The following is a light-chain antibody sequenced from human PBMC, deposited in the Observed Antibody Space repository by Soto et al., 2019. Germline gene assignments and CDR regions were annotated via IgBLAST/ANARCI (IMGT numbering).Light chain of an antibody. Sequence: DIVLTQSPGTLYLSPGERAILSCRASQSVSSTSLAWYQQRPGQAPRLLIYHVSSRANGIPDRFSGSGSGTDFTLTISTLEPEDFAVSYCQQYGTSSLTFGGGTRVEI. CDR3: QQYGTSSLT. J-gene: IGKJ4*01. CDR2: HVS. CDR1: QSVSSTS. V-gene: IGKV3-20*01.